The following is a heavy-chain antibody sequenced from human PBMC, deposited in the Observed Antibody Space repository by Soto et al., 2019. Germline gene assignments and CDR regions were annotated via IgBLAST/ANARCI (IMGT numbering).Heavy chain of an antibody. J-gene: IGHJ4*02. CDR1: GFTFTSSA. Sequence: QMQLVQSGPEVKKPGTSVKVSCKTSGFTFTSSAVQWVRQARGQGLEWIGWIGVGSGNTNYAQKFQERVTITRDMSTSIAYMELSSLRSEDTAVYYCAALEMNHYFDYWGQGTLVTVSS. CDR3: AALEMNHYFDY. CDR2: IGVGSGNT. V-gene: IGHV1-58*01.